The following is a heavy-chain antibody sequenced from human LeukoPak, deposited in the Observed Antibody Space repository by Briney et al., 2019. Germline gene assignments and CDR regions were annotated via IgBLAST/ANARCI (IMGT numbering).Heavy chain of an antibody. CDR2: IDYSGSN. CDR3: ARDGRLGGIDF. D-gene: IGHD1-26*01. V-gene: IGHV4-59*01. Sequence: KAWETLALTCTVSGGSLSSYYWTWVRQPPGRGLEWIGCIDYSGSNNFNTSLKSRVTLSVDSSNHQFSLNLTSVTAADTAVYYCARDGRLGGIDFWGQGALVTVSS. CDR1: GGSLSSYY. J-gene: IGHJ4*02.